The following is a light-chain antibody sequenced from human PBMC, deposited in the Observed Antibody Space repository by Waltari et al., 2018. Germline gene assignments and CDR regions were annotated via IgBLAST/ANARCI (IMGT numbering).Light chain of an antibody. Sequence: DVVMTQSPLSLPVTLGQPASISCRSSQSLVRSDGNTYLNWFQQRPGQSRRRLIYKISNRDSGVPDRFSCSGSGTDCTLKISRVEAEDVGVYYCMQGTYWPMFGQGTKVEIK. CDR3: MQGTYWPM. V-gene: IGKV2-30*02. J-gene: IGKJ1*01. CDR2: KIS. CDR1: QSLVRSDGNTY.